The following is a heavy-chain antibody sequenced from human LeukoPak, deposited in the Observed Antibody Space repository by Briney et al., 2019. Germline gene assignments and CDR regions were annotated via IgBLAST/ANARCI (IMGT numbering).Heavy chain of an antibody. D-gene: IGHD1-14*01. J-gene: IGHJ3*02. CDR1: GYSFTSYW. CDR3: ARGRSGNLDAFDI. V-gene: IGHV5-51*01. CDR2: NYPGYSDT. Sequence: GESLKISCKGSGYSFTSYWIGWVRQVPGKGLEGMGINYPGYSDTRYSPSFQGKVTISADKSISTAYLQWSSLKASDTAMYYCARGRSGNLDAFDIWGQGTMVTVSS.